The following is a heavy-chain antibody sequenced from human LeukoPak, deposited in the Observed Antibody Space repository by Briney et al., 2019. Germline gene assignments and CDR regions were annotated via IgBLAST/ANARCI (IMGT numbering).Heavy chain of an antibody. J-gene: IGHJ6*04. CDR1: GFTFDDYA. D-gene: IGHD5-18*01. CDR2: VSWNGRST. Sequence: PGGSLRLFCAASGFTFDDYAMHWVRQTPGKGLEWVSLVSWNGRSTSYADSVKGRFTISRDNSKNSLYLQMNSLRPEDTALYYCAKDTVSSGYSYYAMDVWGKGTTVTVSS. V-gene: IGHV3-43D*04. CDR3: AKDTVSSGYSYYAMDV.